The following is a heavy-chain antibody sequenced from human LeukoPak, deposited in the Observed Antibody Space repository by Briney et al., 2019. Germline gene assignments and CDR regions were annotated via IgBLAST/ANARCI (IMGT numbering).Heavy chain of an antibody. V-gene: IGHV4-34*01. D-gene: IGHD5-12*01. CDR1: GGSFSGYY. CDR3: ARVDIVTTNWFDP. J-gene: IGHJ5*02. Sequence: SETLSLTCVVYGGSFSGYYWTWIRQPPGKRLEWIGEINHRGTTTYNPSLKSRVTISVDTPKNQFSLKLNSVTAADTAVYYCARVDIVTTNWFDPWGQGTLVIVSP. CDR2: INHRGTT.